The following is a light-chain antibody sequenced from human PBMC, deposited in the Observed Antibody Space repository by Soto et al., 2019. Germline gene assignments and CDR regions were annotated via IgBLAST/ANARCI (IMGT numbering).Light chain of an antibody. CDR3: QSADSSGTLYV. V-gene: IGLV3-25*03. J-gene: IGLJ1*01. CDR2: KDS. CDR1: ALPKQY. Sequence: SYELTQPPSVSVSPGQTARITYSGDALPKQYAYWYQQKPGQAPVLAIYKDSERPSGIPERFSGSSSGTTVTLTISGVQAQDEADYYCQSADSSGTLYVFGTGTKVTVL.